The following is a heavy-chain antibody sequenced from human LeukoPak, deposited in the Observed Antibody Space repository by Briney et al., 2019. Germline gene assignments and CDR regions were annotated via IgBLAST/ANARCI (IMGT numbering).Heavy chain of an antibody. Sequence: PWGSLRLSCAASGLTFSSYAMSWVRQPPGKGLEWVSGISGSGGSTYYADSVKGRFTISRDNSKNTLYLQMNSLRAEDTAVYYCAKSYSGSYYDYWGQGTLVTVSS. CDR1: GLTFSSYA. CDR2: ISGSGGST. J-gene: IGHJ4*02. CDR3: AKSYSGSYYDY. D-gene: IGHD1-26*01. V-gene: IGHV3-23*01.